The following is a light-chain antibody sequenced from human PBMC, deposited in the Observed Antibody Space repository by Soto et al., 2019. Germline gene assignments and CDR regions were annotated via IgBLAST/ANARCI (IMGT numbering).Light chain of an antibody. CDR1: SSDVGGYNY. J-gene: IGLJ3*02. V-gene: IGLV2-8*01. CDR3: SSYAGSNNLGV. CDR2: EVS. Sequence: QSALTQPPSASGSPGQSVTISCTGTSSDVGGYNYVSWYQQHPGKAPKLMIYEVSKRPSGVPDRLSGSKSGNTASLTVSGLQPEDEADYYCSSYAGSNNLGVFGGGTKLTVL.